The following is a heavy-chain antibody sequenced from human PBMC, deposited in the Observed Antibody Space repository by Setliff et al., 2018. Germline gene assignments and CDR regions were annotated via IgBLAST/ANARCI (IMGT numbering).Heavy chain of an antibody. Sequence: SETLSLTCTVSGGSISSYYWSWIPQPAGKGLEWIGHLYIGGSANYNPSLKSRVPMSIDTSKNQFSLKLNSVTAADMAVYYCAREQWLDPPGYYYMDVWAKGTTVTVSS. CDR1: GGSISSYY. CDR3: AREQWLDPPGYYYMDV. J-gene: IGHJ6*03. D-gene: IGHD6-19*01. V-gene: IGHV4-4*07. CDR2: LYIGGSA.